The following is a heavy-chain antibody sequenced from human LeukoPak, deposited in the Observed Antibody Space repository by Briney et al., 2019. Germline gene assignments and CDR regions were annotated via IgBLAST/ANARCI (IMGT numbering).Heavy chain of an antibody. CDR1: GFSLSTSGVG. Sequence: SGPTLVHPTQTLTLTCTFSGFSLSTSGVGVGWIRQPPGKALEWLALIYWNDDKRYSPSLKSRLTITKDTSKNQVVLTMTNMDPVDTATYYCARRRGPTDEFDYWGQGTLVTVSS. CDR2: IYWNDDK. J-gene: IGHJ4*02. V-gene: IGHV2-5*01. CDR3: ARRRGPTDEFDY. D-gene: IGHD4-17*01.